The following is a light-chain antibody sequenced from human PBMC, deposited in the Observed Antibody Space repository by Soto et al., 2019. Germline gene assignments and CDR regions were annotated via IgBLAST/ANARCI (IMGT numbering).Light chain of an antibody. CDR3: LQYNTYPYI. CDR2: DAS. Sequence: DIQMTQSPSAMSASLGDRVTFTCRASQGISHYLAWFQQKPGEAPKRLIFDASTLQSGVTSRFSGRGSGTEFTLTITNLQPEDLATYYCLQYNTYPYIFGQGTKLEIK. CDR1: QGISHY. J-gene: IGKJ2*01. V-gene: IGKV1-17*03.